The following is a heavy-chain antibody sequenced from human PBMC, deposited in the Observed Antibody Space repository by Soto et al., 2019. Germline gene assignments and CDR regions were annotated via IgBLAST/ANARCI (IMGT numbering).Heavy chain of an antibody. Sequence: GSLRLSCAASGFTFSSYGMHWVRQAPGKGLEWVAVIWYDGSNKYYADSVKGRFTISRDNAENTVYLQMNSLRAEDTAVYYCARDNWNTVWGQRTMVTVSS. CDR1: GFTFSSYG. CDR3: ARDNWNTV. CDR2: IWYDGSNK. V-gene: IGHV3-33*01. J-gene: IGHJ3*01. D-gene: IGHD1-20*01.